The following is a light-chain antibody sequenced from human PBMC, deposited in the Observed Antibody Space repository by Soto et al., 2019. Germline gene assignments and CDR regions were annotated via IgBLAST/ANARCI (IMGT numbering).Light chain of an antibody. J-gene: IGKJ1*01. CDR3: QQYSSFWT. CDR2: DAS. Sequence: DIQMTQSPSSVSASVGDRVTMTCRASQGINSWLAWYQQKPGKVPKLLIYDASSVKSGVPSRFSGSRSGTEFTLTINSLQPDDFATYYCQQYSSFWTFGQGTKV. V-gene: IGKV1-12*01. CDR1: QGINSW.